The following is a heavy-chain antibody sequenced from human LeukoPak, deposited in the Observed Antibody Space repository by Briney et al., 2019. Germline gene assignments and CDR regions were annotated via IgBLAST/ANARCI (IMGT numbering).Heavy chain of an antibody. CDR3: ARTLHYGSGSYYSNWFDP. D-gene: IGHD3-10*01. V-gene: IGHV1-24*01. CDR1: GYTLTEVS. J-gene: IGHJ5*02. Sequence: ASVKVSCKVSGYTLTEVSMHWVRQAPGKGLEWMGGFDPEDGETIYAQKFQGRVTMTEDTSTDTAHMELSSLRSEDTAVYYCARTLHYGSGSYYSNWFDPWGQGTLVTVSS. CDR2: FDPEDGET.